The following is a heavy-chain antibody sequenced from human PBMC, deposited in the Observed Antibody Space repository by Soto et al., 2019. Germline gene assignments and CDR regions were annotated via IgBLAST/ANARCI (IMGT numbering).Heavy chain of an antibody. Sequence: QVQLVDSGGGVVQPGRSLRLSCAASGFTFSSYGMHWVRQAPGKGLEWVAVISYDGSNKYYADTVKLRFTISRDNSNNRLYLQRNGLGAGVWAVYYCTKDVLERAPWGLGDYYHYYVKGVCCQGPTVTVSS. CDR2: ISYDGSNK. V-gene: IGHV3-30*18. D-gene: IGHD3-3*01. J-gene: IGHJ6*02. CDR3: TKDVLERAPWGLGDYYHYYVKGV. CDR1: GFTFSSYG.